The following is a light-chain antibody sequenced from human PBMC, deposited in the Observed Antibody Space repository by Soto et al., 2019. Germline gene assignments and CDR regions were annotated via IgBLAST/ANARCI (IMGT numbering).Light chain of an antibody. CDR1: QSISSY. CDR3: QQSYSTSWT. J-gene: IGKJ1*01. V-gene: IGKV1-39*01. Sequence: DIQMTQSPSSLSASVGDRVTITCRASQSISSYFNWYQQKPGKAPKLLIYAASSLQSGVPSRISGSGSGTDFTLTISSLQPEDFATYYCQQSYSTSWTVGQGTKVEIK. CDR2: AAS.